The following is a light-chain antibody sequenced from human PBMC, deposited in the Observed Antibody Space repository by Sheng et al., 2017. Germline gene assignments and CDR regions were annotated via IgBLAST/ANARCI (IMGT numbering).Light chain of an antibody. J-gene: IGLJ2*01. CDR1: SSDVGGFTY. V-gene: IGLV2-14*03. CDR3: CSYTSSTPVI. CDR2: DVS. Sequence: QSALTQPASVSGSPGQSITISCTGTSSDVGGFTYVSWYQQHPGKAPKLMVYDVSNRPSDISDRFSGFKSGNTASLTISGLQAEDEADYYCCSYTSSTPVIFGGGTKLTVL.